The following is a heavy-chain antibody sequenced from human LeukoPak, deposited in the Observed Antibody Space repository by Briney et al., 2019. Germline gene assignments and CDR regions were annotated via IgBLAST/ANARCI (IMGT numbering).Heavy chain of an antibody. CDR1: GGSISSGDYY. CDR3: ARERSGTSNWFDP. D-gene: IGHD1-1*01. Sequence: SETLSLTCTVSGGSISSGDYYWSWIRQPPGKGLEWIGYIYYSGSTYYNPSLKSRVTISVDTSKNQFSLKLGSVTAADTAVYHCARERSGTSNWFDPWGQGTLVTVSS. V-gene: IGHV4-30-4*08. CDR2: IYYSGST. J-gene: IGHJ5*02.